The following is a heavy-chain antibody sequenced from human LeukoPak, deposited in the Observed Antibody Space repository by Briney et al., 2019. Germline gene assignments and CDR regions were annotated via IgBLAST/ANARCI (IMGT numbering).Heavy chain of an antibody. CDR2: IYYSGST. Sequence: SETLSLTRTVSGGSISSYYWSWIRQPPGKGLEWIGYIYYSGSTNYNPSLTSRVTISIDTSRNQFSLKLSSVTAADTAVYYCSRENGAFSPFGYWGQGILVTV. J-gene: IGHJ4*02. D-gene: IGHD2-8*01. V-gene: IGHV4-59*01. CDR3: SRENGAFSPFGY. CDR1: GGSISSYY.